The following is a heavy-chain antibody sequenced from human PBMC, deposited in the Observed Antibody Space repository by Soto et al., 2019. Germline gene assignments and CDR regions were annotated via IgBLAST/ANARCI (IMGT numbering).Heavy chain of an antibody. V-gene: IGHV1-18*01. CDR2: ISAYNGNT. J-gene: IGHJ3*02. Sequence: ASVKVSCKASGYTFTSYGISWVRQAPGQGLEWMGWISAYNGNTNYAQKLQGSVTMTTDTSTSTAYMELRSLRSDDTAVYYCAREWFRPVRGAGPIFDAFDIWGQGTMVTVSS. CDR3: AREWFRPVRGAGPIFDAFDI. CDR1: GYTFTSYG. D-gene: IGHD3-10*01.